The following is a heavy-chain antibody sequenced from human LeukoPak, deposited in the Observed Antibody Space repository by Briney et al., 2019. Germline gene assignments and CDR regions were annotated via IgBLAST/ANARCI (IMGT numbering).Heavy chain of an antibody. Sequence: ASVKVSCKASGYTFTSYGISWVRQAPGQGLECMGWISAYNGNTNYARKLQGRVTMTTDTSTSTAYMELRSLRSDDTAVYYCARDQNSGSYSRFDYGGQGTLVTVSS. D-gene: IGHD1-26*01. J-gene: IGHJ4*02. V-gene: IGHV1-18*01. CDR1: GYTFTSYG. CDR3: ARDQNSGSYSRFDY. CDR2: ISAYNGNT.